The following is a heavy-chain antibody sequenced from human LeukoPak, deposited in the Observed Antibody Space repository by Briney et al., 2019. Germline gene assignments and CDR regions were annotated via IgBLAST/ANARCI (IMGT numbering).Heavy chain of an antibody. CDR1: GYTFTSYG. V-gene: IGHV1-18*01. CDR3: ARVWSSSSPGLPGRNWFDP. D-gene: IGHD6-6*01. J-gene: IGHJ5*02. Sequence: ASVKVSCKASGYTFTSYGISWVRQAPGQGLEWMGWISAYNGNTNYAQKLQGRVTMTTDTSTSTAYMELRSLRSDDTAVYYCARVWSSSSPGLPGRNWFDPWGQGTLVTVSS. CDR2: ISAYNGNT.